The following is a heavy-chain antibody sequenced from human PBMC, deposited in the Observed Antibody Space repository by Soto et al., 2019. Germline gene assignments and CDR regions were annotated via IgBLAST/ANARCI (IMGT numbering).Heavy chain of an antibody. CDR3: ARKNYDFWSGYYTWYYYYGMDV. CDR1: GGTFSSYA. V-gene: IGHV1-69*13. CDR2: IIPIFGTA. D-gene: IGHD3-3*01. J-gene: IGHJ6*02. Sequence: SVKVSCKASGGTFSSYAISWVRQAPGQGLEWMGGIIPIFGTANYAQKFQGRVTITADESTSTAYMELSSLRSEDTAVYYCARKNYDFWSGYYTWYYYYGMDVWGQGTTVTVSS.